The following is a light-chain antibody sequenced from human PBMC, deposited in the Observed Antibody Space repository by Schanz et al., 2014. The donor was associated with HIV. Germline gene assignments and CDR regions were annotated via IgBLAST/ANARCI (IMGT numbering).Light chain of an antibody. J-gene: IGLJ2*01. V-gene: IGLV2-14*03. CDR1: SSDVGSYIY. CDR2: DVS. Sequence: QSVLTQPASVSGSPGQSITVSCTGTSSDVGSYIYVSWYQQHPGKAPKLMIYDVSNRPSGVSNRFSGSKSGNTASLTISGLQAEDEAVYYCSSYTSSSPVVFGGGTKLT. CDR3: SSYTSSSPVV.